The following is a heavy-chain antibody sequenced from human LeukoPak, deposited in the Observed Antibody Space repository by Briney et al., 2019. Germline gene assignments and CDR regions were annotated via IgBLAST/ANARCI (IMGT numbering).Heavy chain of an antibody. CDR3: ARDRPYYYDSSGYHDAFDI. CDR1: GGSTSSGGYY. D-gene: IGHD3-22*01. J-gene: IGHJ3*02. V-gene: IGHV4-31*03. CDR2: IYYSGST. Sequence: SETLSLTCTVSGGSTSSGGYYWSWIRQHPGKGLGWIGYIYYSGSTYYNPSLKSRVTISVDTSKNQFSLKLSSVTAADTAVYYCARDRPYYYDSSGYHDAFDIWGQGTMVTVSS.